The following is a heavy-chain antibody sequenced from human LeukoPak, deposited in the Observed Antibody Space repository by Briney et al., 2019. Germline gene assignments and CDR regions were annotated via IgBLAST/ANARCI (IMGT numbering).Heavy chain of an antibody. CDR1: GYSFTNHW. CDR3: AVCFIGLAQQPPFDL. V-gene: IGHV5-51*01. D-gene: IGHD6-13*01. J-gene: IGHJ4*02. CDR2: IYPDDSEI. Sequence: ESLHISCKGSGYSFTNHWIGWVRQMPGKGLEWMGIIYPDDSEIRYSPSFQGQVTISADKSITTAYLQWSSLKASDTAMYYCAVCFIGLAQQPPFDLWGQGTPVTVSS.